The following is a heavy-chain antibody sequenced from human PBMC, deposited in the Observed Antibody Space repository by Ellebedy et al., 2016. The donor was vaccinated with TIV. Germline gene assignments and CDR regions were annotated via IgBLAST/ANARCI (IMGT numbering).Heavy chain of an antibody. CDR2: ISGSGGST. CDR3: ARDDGSGSYRIMGLDS. V-gene: IGHV3-23*01. Sequence: PGGSLRLSCAASGFTFSSYAMSWVLPAPGKGMEWVSAISGSGGSTYYADSVKGRFTISRDNSKNTLDLQMNSLRDDDTAVYYCARDDGSGSYRIMGLDSWGQGTLVTVSS. J-gene: IGHJ5*01. D-gene: IGHD3-10*01. CDR1: GFTFSSYA.